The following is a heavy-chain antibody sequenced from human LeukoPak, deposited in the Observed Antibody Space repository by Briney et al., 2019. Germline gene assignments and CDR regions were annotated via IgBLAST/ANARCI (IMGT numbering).Heavy chain of an antibody. D-gene: IGHD6-13*01. CDR2: IYYSGGA. J-gene: IGHJ4*02. Sequence: PSETLSLTCTVSGDSLRKSTFYWVWIRQPPGKGLEWIGSIYYSGGADYNPSLQSRVTISVDTSKNEFSLKVRSVTAADTAVYYCARAIVGYSSSWYNYFDYWGQGTLVTVSS. CDR1: GDSLRKSTFY. CDR3: ARAIVGYSSSWYNYFDY. V-gene: IGHV4-39*07.